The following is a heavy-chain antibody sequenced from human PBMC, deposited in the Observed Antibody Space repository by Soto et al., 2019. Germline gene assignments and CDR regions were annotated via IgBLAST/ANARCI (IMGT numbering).Heavy chain of an antibody. V-gene: IGHV1-18*01. Sequence: QVQLVQSGAEVKKPGASVKVSCKASGYTFTSYGISWVRQAPGQGLEWMGWISAYNGNTNYAQKLQGRVTMTTDTSTRTAYVEMMSLRSDDPAVYYCARDCGLRYFAWLSSWDYYYGMDVWGQGTTVTVFS. D-gene: IGHD3-9*01. CDR1: GYTFTSYG. CDR3: ARDCGLRYFAWLSSWDYYYGMDV. J-gene: IGHJ6*02. CDR2: ISAYNGNT.